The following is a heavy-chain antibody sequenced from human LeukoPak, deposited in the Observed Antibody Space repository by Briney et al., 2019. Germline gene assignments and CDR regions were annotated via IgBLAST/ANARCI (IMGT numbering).Heavy chain of an antibody. Sequence: GGSLRLSCAASGLSFSDAWMSWVRQAPGKGREWVGRIRTKTEGGTADFAAPVKGRFDISRDDAENTVYLQMTSLKSEDTAVYYCNVQLKRFTGYFDYWGQGTLATVSS. CDR1: GLSFSDAW. CDR2: IRTKTEGGTA. CDR3: NVQLKRFTGYFDY. J-gene: IGHJ4*02. V-gene: IGHV3-15*01. D-gene: IGHD1-1*01.